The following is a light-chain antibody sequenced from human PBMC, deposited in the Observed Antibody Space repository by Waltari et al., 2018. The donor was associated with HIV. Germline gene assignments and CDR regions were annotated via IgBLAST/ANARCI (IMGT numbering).Light chain of an antibody. CDR2: DVT. CDR3: CSYADNNTLI. J-gene: IGLJ2*01. V-gene: IGLV2-23*02. CDR1: SSYVAIYNS. Sequence: QSALTQPASVSGSPGQSIPLSCTGTSSYVAIYNSVSWYQHHPGKAPKLIIFDVTKRPSGVSNRFSGSKSGNTASLTVSGLQAEDEADFYCCSYADNNTLIFGGGTKLTVL.